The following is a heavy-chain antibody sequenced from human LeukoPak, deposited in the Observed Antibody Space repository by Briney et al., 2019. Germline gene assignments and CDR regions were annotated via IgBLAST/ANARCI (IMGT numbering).Heavy chain of an antibody. V-gene: IGHV5-51*01. Sequence: GEPLKISCKGSGYSFTSYWIGWVRQMPGKGLEWMGIIYPGDSDTRYSPSFQGQVTISADKSISTAYLQWSSLKASDTAMYYCARLAYYYDSSGYYRHFDYWGQGTLVTVSS. CDR3: ARLAYYYDSSGYYRHFDY. CDR1: GYSFTSYW. J-gene: IGHJ4*02. D-gene: IGHD3-22*01. CDR2: IYPGDSDT.